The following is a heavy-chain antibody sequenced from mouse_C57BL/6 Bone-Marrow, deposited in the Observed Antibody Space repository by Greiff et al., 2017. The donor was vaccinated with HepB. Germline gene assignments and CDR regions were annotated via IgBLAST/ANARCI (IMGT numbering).Heavy chain of an antibody. CDR1: GFTFTDYY. CDR2: VYPYNGGT. J-gene: IGHJ1*03. CDR3: ARSKAVTTVVDWYFDV. Sequence: EVQLQQSGPVLVKPGPSVKISCKASGFTFTDYYMHWVKQSHGKSLEWIGLVYPYNGGTSYNQKFKGKATLTVDTSSSTAYMELNSLTSEDSAVYYCARSKAVTTVVDWYFDVWGTGTTATVSS. V-gene: IGHV1-36*01. D-gene: IGHD1-1*01.